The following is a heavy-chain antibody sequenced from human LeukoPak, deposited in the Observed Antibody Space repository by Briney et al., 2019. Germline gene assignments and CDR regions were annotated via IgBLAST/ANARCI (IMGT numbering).Heavy chain of an antibody. CDR3: ARLAYYGSGSYSDY. J-gene: IGHJ4*02. V-gene: IGHV5-51*01. Sequence: GESLKISCKASGYTFTSYWIGWVRQMPGKGLEWMGVIYPGDSDTRYSPSFQGQVTISAVKSINTAYLQWSSLKASDTAMYYCARLAYYGSGSYSDYWGQGTLVTVSS. CDR1: GYTFTSYW. D-gene: IGHD3-10*01. CDR2: IYPGDSDT.